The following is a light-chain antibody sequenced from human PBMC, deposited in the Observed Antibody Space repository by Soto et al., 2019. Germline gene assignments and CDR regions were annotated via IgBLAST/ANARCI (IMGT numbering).Light chain of an antibody. V-gene: IGLV1-40*01. Sequence: QSVLTQPPSVSGAPAQRVTISCTGSSSNIGAGYDVHWYQQLPGTAPKLLIYDNSNRPSGVPDRFSGSKSGTSASLAITGLQAEDEADYYCQSYDSSLSGWEVFGTGTKLTVL. J-gene: IGLJ1*01. CDR1: SSNIGAGYD. CDR3: QSYDSSLSGWEV. CDR2: DNS.